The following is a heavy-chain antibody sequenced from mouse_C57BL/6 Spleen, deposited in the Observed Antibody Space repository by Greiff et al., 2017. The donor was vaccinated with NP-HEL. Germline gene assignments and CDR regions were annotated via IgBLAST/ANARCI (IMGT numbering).Heavy chain of an antibody. J-gene: IGHJ1*03. Sequence: VQLKQSGAELVKPGASVKLSCKASGYTFTEYTIPWVKQRSGQGLEWIGWFYPGSGSIKYNEKFKDKATLTADKSSSTVYMELSRLTSEDSAVYFCARHEGPYYYGSSYWYFDVWGTGTTVTVSS. D-gene: IGHD1-1*01. CDR3: ARHEGPYYYGSSYWYFDV. V-gene: IGHV1-62-2*01. CDR2: FYPGSGSI. CDR1: GYTFTEYT.